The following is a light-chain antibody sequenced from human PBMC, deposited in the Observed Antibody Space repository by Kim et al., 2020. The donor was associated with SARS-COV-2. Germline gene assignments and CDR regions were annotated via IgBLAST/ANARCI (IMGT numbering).Light chain of an antibody. V-gene: IGLV3-21*04. Sequence: SYELTQPHSVSVAPGKTAMITCGGNNIGRRSVHWYQQMPGKAPVLVISYDSDRPSGIPERFSGSTSGSTATLNIRRVEVGDEADYYCQVWDRSSDHWLFG. J-gene: IGLJ3*02. CDR1: NIGRRS. CDR2: YDS. CDR3: QVWDRSSDHWL.